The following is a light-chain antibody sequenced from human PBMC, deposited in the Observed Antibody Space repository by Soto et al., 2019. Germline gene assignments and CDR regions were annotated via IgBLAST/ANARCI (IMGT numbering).Light chain of an antibody. CDR1: QSISPY. J-gene: IGKJ3*01. V-gene: IGKV1-5*01. CDR3: QQYNGY. CDR2: AVS. Sequence: QMPQSPSTLSASVGDRVTITCRASQSISPYLAWYQQKPGKALNLLIYAVSSLESGVPSRFSGSESGTEFTLAISSLQTDDFATYYCQQYNGYFGPGTKVDIK.